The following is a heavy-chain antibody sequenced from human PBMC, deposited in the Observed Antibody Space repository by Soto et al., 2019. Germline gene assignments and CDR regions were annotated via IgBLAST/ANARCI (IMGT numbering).Heavy chain of an antibody. CDR2: INSDGST. CDR3: ARSGYSFAWGY. J-gene: IGHJ4*02. Sequence: EVQLVESGGGLIPPGGSLRLSCAPSGFLVNSAYMPWVRQAPGKGLEWLSMINSDGSTLYAESVKGRFTISRDNSKNRLDLQMNSLRAEDTAMYYCARSGYSFAWGYWGQGTLVIVTS. CDR1: GFLVNSAY. V-gene: IGHV3-53*01. D-gene: IGHD5-18*01.